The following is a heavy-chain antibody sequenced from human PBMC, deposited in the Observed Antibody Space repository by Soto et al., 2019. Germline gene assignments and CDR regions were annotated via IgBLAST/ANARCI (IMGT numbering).Heavy chain of an antibody. D-gene: IGHD3-22*01. CDR3: ARVSYYYDSSGYYYNIDY. V-gene: IGHV3-21*01. CDR1: GFTFSSYS. J-gene: IGHJ4*02. CDR2: ISSSSSYI. Sequence: WGSLRLSCASSGFTFSSYSMNWVRQAPGKGLEWVSSISSSSSYIYYADSVKGRFTISRDNAKNSLYLQMNSLRAEDTAVYYCARVSYYYDSSGYYYNIDYWGQGTLVTV.